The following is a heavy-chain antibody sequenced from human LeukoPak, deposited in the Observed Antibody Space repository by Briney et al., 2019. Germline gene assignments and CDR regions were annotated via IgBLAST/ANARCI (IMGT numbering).Heavy chain of an antibody. CDR1: GGSISSYY. CDR2: IYYSGGT. Sequence: SETLSLTCTVSGGSISSYYWSWIRQPPGKGLEWIGYIYYSGGTNYNPSLKSRVTISVDTSKNQFSLKLSSVTAADTAVYYCARSVQLRFLEWTNAFDIWGQGTMVTVSS. V-gene: IGHV4-59*01. CDR3: ARSVQLRFLEWTNAFDI. J-gene: IGHJ3*02. D-gene: IGHD3-3*01.